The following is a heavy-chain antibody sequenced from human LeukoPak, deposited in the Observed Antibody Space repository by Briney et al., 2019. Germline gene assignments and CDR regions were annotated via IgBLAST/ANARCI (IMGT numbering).Heavy chain of an antibody. J-gene: IGHJ4*02. CDR3: ATGPYKFYFDY. D-gene: IGHD3-10*01. CDR1: GYTFTDYY. V-gene: IGHV1-69-2*01. Sequence: ASVKVSCKVSGYTFTDYYMHWVQQAPGKGLEWMGLVDPEDGETIYAEKFQGRVTITAETSTDTAYMELSSLRSEDTAVYYCATGPYKFYFDYWGQGTLVTVSS. CDR2: VDPEDGET.